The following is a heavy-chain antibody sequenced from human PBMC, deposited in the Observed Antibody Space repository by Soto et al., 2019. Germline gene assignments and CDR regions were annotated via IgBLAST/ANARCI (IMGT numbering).Heavy chain of an antibody. D-gene: IGHD3-22*01. CDR3: ARRGYYDSSGYYY. V-gene: IGHV4-59*08. CDR1: GGSISSYY. Sequence: PSETLSLTCTVSGGSISSYYWSWIRQPPGKGLEWIGYIYYSGSTNYNPSLKSRVTISVDTSKNQFSLKLSSVTAADTAVYYCARRGYYDSSGYYYWGQGTLVTVSS. J-gene: IGHJ4*02. CDR2: IYYSGST.